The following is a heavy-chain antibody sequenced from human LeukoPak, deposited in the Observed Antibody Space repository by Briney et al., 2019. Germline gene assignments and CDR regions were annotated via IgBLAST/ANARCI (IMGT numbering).Heavy chain of an antibody. CDR1: GGSFSGYY. V-gene: IGHV4-34*01. D-gene: IGHD3-9*01. CDR2: INHSGST. J-gene: IGHJ4*02. CDR3: ARGMTGDY. Sequence: PSETLSLTCAVYGGSFSGYYWSWIRQPPGRGLEWIGEINHSGSTNYNPSLKSRVTISVDTSKNQFSLKLGSVTAADTAVYYCARGMTGDYWGQGTLVTVSS.